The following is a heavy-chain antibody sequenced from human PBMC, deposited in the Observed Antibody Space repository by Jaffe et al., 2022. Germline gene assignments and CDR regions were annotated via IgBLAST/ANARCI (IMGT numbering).Heavy chain of an antibody. CDR2: ISSSSSYI. J-gene: IGHJ2*01. D-gene: IGHD6-13*01. CDR1: GFTFSSYS. CDR3: ARTYRGWGIAGPSSYWYFDL. V-gene: IGHV3-21*01. Sequence: EVQLVESGGGLVKPGGSLRLSCAASGFTFSSYSMNWVRQAPGKGLEWVSSISSSSSYIYYADSVKGRFTISRDNAKNSLYLQMNSLRAEDTAVYYCARTYRGWGIAGPSSYWYFDLWGRGTLVTVSS.